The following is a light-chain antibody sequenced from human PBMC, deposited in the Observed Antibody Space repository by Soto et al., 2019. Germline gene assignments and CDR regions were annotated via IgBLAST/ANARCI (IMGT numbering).Light chain of an antibody. CDR3: FFYSTSTAYL. V-gene: IGLV2-14*01. CDR1: SSDVGGYDY. CDR2: EVN. J-gene: IGLJ1*01. Sequence: QSALTQPASVSVSPGQPITISCTGTSSDVGGYDYVSWYQLHPGKAPNLMVFEVNNRPSGVSYRFSGSKYGNTASLTISGLQSEDEADYYCFFYSTSTAYLFRTATQVTL.